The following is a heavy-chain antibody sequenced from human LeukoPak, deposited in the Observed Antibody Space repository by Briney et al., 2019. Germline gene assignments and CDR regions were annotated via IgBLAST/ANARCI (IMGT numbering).Heavy chain of an antibody. V-gene: IGHV3-7*01. CDR1: GFPFNSYW. D-gene: IGHD6-19*01. Sequence: GGSLRLSCAASGFPFNSYWMSWVRQAPGKGLEWVANINPDGSETRCVDSVKGRFTVSRDNAGSSLFLQVNSLRVEDTAVYYCAGSRVAVTDTLDPWGQGTLVTVSP. CDR2: INPDGSET. J-gene: IGHJ5*02. CDR3: AGSRVAVTDTLDP.